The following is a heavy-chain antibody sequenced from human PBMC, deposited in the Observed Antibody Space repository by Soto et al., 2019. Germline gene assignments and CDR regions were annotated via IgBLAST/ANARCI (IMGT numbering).Heavy chain of an antibody. D-gene: IGHD3-10*01. V-gene: IGHV3-21*02. J-gene: IGHJ6*02. CDR1: GFTCSSCT. CDR3: ARDFRPRDRGVMRGFVGLDV. Sequence: EGQLVESGGGLGKSGGSLRLSCAASGFTCSSCTMNWVRQAPGKGLKWVSSISLSTNYIYYADSLRGRFTISRDNAKNAVYLLMNSLSAEYTAVYYRARDFRPRDRGVMRGFVGLDVRGQGTTVRVSS. CDR2: ISLSTNYI.